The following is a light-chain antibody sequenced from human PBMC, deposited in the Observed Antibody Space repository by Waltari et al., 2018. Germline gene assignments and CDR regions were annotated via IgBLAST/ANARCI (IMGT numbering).Light chain of an antibody. J-gene: IGLJ2*01. CDR3: NSYAGRNTVV. Sequence: QSALTQPPSASGSPGQSVTISCTGTSSDIGAYNSVSWYQQHPGKAPKLMIYEVSKRPSGVPDRFSGSKSGNTASLTVSGLQTEDEGDCYCNSYAGRNTVVFGGGTKLTVL. V-gene: IGLV2-8*01. CDR1: SSDIGAYNS. CDR2: EVS.